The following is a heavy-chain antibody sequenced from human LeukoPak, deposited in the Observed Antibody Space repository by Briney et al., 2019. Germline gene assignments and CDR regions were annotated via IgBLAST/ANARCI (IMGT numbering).Heavy chain of an antibody. Sequence: PSETLSLTCTVSGGSISSYYWSWIRQPPGKGLEWIGYIYYSGSTYYNPSLKSRVTISVDRSKNQFSLKLSSVTAADTAVYYCASLHYYYGMDVWGQGTTVTVSS. V-gene: IGHV4-59*12. CDR1: GGSISSYY. J-gene: IGHJ6*02. CDR3: ASLHYYYGMDV. CDR2: IYYSGST.